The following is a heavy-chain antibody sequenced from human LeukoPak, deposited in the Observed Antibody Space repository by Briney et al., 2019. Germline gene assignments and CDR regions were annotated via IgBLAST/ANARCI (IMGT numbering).Heavy chain of an antibody. D-gene: IGHD6-19*01. J-gene: IGHJ3*02. CDR1: GFTFSSYS. V-gene: IGHV3-21*01. CDR3: ARDGQWLAHTAFDI. Sequence: GGSLRLSCAASGFTFSSYSMGWVRQAPGKGLEWVSSISSSSSYIYYADSVKGRFTISRDNAKNSLYLQMNSLRAEDTAVYYCARDGQWLAHTAFDIWGQGTMVTVSS. CDR2: ISSSSSYI.